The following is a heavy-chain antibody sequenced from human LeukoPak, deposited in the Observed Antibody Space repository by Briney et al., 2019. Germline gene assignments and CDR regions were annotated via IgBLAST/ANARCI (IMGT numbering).Heavy chain of an antibody. Sequence: GGSLRLSCAASGFTFGSYWMTWVRQAPGKGLEWVANIKQDGSDKYYVDSVKGRFTISRDNAKKTLYLQMNSLRVEDTAVYYCARRYCSGGSCYQYFDFWGQGTLVTVSS. D-gene: IGHD2-15*01. CDR1: GFTFGSYW. J-gene: IGHJ4*02. CDR3: ARRYCSGGSCYQYFDF. V-gene: IGHV3-7*01. CDR2: IKQDGSDK.